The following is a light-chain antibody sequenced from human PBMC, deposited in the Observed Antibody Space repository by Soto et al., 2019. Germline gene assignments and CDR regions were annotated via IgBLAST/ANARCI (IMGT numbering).Light chain of an antibody. Sequence: QSVLTQPPSASGTPGQRVTTSCSGSSSNIGSNTVNWYQQLPGTAPKLLIYTNNQRPSGVPDRFSGSKSGTSASLAISGLQSEDEADYYCAAWDDSLNALVFGGGTKLTVL. CDR3: AAWDDSLNALV. V-gene: IGLV1-44*01. CDR2: TNN. J-gene: IGLJ3*02. CDR1: SSNIGSNT.